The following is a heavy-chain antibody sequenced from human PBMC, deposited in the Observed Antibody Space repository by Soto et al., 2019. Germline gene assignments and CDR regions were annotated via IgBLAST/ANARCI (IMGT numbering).Heavy chain of an antibody. Sequence: SETLSLTCTVSGGSISSSSYYWGWIRQPPGKGLEWIGSIYYSGSTYYNPSLKSRVTISVDTSKNQFSLKLSSLTAADTAVYYCARPRLYYDFWSGYPNYYYGMDVWGQGTTVTVSS. CDR3: ARPRLYYDFWSGYPNYYYGMDV. CDR2: IYYSGST. D-gene: IGHD3-3*01. CDR1: GGSISSSSYY. V-gene: IGHV4-39*01. J-gene: IGHJ6*02.